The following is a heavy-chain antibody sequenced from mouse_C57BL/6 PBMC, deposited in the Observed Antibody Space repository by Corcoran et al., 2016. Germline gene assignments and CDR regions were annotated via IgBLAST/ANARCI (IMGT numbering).Heavy chain of an antibody. Sequence: QVTLKESGPGILQSSQTLSLTCSFSGFSLSTSGMGVSWIRQPSGNGLEWLAHIYWDDDKRYNPSLKSRLTISKDTSRNQVFLKITSVDTADTATYYCARRRGLRWYFDVWGTGTTVTVSS. V-gene: IGHV8-12*01. CDR2: IYWDDDK. CDR1: GFSLSTSGMG. D-gene: IGHD3-1*01. J-gene: IGHJ1*03. CDR3: ARRRGLRWYFDV.